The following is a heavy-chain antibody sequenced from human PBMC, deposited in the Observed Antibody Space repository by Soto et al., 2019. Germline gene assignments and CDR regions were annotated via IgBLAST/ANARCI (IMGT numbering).Heavy chain of an antibody. D-gene: IGHD2-2*02. CDR1: GFTFSSYI. CDR2: ISAYSSPI. V-gene: IGHV3-21*06. J-gene: IGHJ3*02. CDR3: VRGGRGYTRDDVFDI. Sequence: EVQLVESGGGLVKPGGSLRLSCVDSGFTFSSYIMNLVRQAPGKGLEWVSSISAYSSPIFYADSVKGRFTISRDNAKNSLYLQMNSLRAGDTAVYYCVRGGRGYTRDDVFDIWGQGTMVTVSS.